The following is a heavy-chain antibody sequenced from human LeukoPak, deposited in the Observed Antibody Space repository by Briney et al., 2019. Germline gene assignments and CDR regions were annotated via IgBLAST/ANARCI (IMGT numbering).Heavy chain of an antibody. V-gene: IGHV3-7*01. Sequence: GGSLRLSCAASGFTFSSYWMSWVRQAPGKGLEWVANIKQDGSEKYYVDSVKGRFTISRDKSKNTLYLQMNSLRGEDTAVYYCAKDGSGTGXRXDXXXQGXLVT. CDR3: AKDGSGTGXRXDX. CDR2: IKQDGSEK. CDR1: GFTFSSYW. J-gene: IGHJ4*02. D-gene: IGHD1-26*01.